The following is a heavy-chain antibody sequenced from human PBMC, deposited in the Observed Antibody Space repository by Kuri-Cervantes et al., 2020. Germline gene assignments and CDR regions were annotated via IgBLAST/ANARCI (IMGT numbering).Heavy chain of an antibody. D-gene: IGHD1-26*01. CDR2: IIPIFGTA. CDR1: GDTFSHNA. J-gene: IGHJ4*02. V-gene: IGHV1-69*05. Sequence: SVKVSCKTSGDTFSHNAISWVRQAPGQGLEWLGGIIPIFGTANYAQKFQGRVTITTDESTSTAYTELSRLRSDDTAVYYCAREEYPIVGPTGVGYWGQGTLVTVSS. CDR3: AREEYPIVGPTGVGY.